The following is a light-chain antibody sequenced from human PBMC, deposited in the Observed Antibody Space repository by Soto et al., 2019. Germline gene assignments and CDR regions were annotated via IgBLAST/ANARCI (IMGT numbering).Light chain of an antibody. J-gene: IGLJ2*01. CDR1: SGHSSYI. Sequence: QSVLTQSSSASASLGSSVKLTCTLSSGHSSYIIAWHQQQPGKAPRYLIKLEGSGSYNKGSGVPDRCSGSRSGADRDLTISSLQFEDEAYYCCEIWDSNTWVFGAGTELTV. V-gene: IGLV4-60*02. CDR2: LEGSGSY. CDR3: EIWDSNTWV.